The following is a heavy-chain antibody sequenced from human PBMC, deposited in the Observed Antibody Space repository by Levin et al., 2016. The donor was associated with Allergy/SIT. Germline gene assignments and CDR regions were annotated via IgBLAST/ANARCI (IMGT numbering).Heavy chain of an antibody. CDR3: AKDRDQWDPDYCDY. D-gene: IGHD1-26*01. V-gene: IGHV1-18*01. Sequence: WVRQAPGQGLEWMGWVGAHNGYRNYAQKFKDRVIMTADTSTNTAYMELRNLRSDDTAVYFCAKDRDQWDPDYCDYWGQGTLVTVSS. CDR2: VGAHNGYR. J-gene: IGHJ4*02.